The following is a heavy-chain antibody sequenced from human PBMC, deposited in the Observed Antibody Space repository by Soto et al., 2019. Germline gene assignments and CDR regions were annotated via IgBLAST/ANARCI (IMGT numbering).Heavy chain of an antibody. J-gene: IGHJ5*02. CDR1: GYTFTSYD. CDR3: ARQSSSWYEGWFDH. V-gene: IGHV1-8*01. D-gene: IGHD6-13*01. CDR2: MNPNSGNT. Sequence: QVQLVQSGAEVKKPGASVKVSCKASGYTFTSYDINWVRQATGQGLEWMGWMNPNSGNTGYAQKFQGRFTMTRNTSMSTAYMELSSLRSEDTAVYYCARQSSSWYEGWFDHWRQGTLVTVAS.